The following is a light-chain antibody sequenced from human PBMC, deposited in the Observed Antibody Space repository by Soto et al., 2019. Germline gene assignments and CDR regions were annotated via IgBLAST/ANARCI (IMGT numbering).Light chain of an antibody. CDR1: SSDVGAYNY. Sequence: QSVLTQPRSVSGSPGQSVTISCTGASSDVGAYNYVSWYQQHPGKAPKLMIYDVSTRPSGVPDRFSGSKSGTTASLTISVLQAEDEADYYCCSYAGSPYVFGTGTKVTVL. V-gene: IGLV2-11*01. CDR3: CSYAGSPYV. CDR2: DVS. J-gene: IGLJ1*01.